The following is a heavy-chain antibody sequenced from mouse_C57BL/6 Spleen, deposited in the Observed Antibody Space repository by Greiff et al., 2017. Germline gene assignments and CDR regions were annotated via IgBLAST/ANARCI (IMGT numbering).Heavy chain of an antibody. V-gene: IGHV1-64*01. Sequence: VQLQQPGAELVKPGASVKLSCKASGYTFTSYWMHWVKQRPGQGLEWIGMIHPNSGSTNYNEKFKSKATLTVDKSSSTAYMQLSSLTSEYSAVFYCARDYDYDGRFAYWGQGTLVTVSA. CDR1: GYTFTSYW. CDR3: ARDYDYDGRFAY. D-gene: IGHD2-4*01. J-gene: IGHJ3*01. CDR2: IHPNSGST.